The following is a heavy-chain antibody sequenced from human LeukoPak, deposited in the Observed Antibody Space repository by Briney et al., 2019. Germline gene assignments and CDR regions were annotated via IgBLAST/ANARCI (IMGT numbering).Heavy chain of an antibody. Sequence: SETLSLTCTVSGGSISSSSYYRGWIRQPPGKGLEWIGSIYYSGSTYYNPSLKSRVTISVDTSKNQFSLKLSSVTAADTAVYYCARSYSIAAAYDYWGQGTLVTVSS. CDR2: IYYSGST. CDR1: GGSISSSSYY. V-gene: IGHV4-39*01. CDR3: ARSYSIAAAYDY. D-gene: IGHD6-13*01. J-gene: IGHJ4*02.